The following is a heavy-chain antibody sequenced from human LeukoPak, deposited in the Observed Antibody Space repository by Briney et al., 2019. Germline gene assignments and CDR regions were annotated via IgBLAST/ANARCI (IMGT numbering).Heavy chain of an antibody. J-gene: IGHJ4*02. CDR2: IRYDGSNK. CDR3: AKEREHCSSTSCLYYFDY. V-gene: IGHV3-30*02. Sequence: GGSLRLSCAASGFTFSSYGMHWVRQAPGKGLEWVAFIRYDGSNKYYADSMKGRFTISRDNSKNTLYLQMNSLRAEDTAVYYCAKEREHCSSTSCLYYFDYWGQGTLVTVSS. D-gene: IGHD2-2*01. CDR1: GFTFSSYG.